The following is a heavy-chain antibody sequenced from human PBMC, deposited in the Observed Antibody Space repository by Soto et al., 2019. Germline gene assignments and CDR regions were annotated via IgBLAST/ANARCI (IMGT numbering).Heavy chain of an antibody. CDR2: ISAYNGDT. CDR1: GYTFKSYG. J-gene: IGHJ4*02. D-gene: IGHD3-3*01. Sequence: GASVKVSCTASGYTFKSYGISWVRQTAGQGLEWLGWISAYNGDTKYAQNLQGRVSLTTDATTSSAYMELRSLRSDDTAVYYCARYFWSGQLPYYFDYWGQGTLVTVSS. V-gene: IGHV1-18*01. CDR3: ARYFWSGQLPYYFDY.